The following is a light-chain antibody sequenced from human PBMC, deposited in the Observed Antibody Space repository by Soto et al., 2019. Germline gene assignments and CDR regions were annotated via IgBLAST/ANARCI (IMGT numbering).Light chain of an antibody. CDR3: QSYDSSLSGSRV. Sequence: QSVLTQPPSVSWAPGQRVTISCTGSSSNIGAGYDVHWYQQLPGTAPKLLIYRNSNRPTGVPDRFSGSKSGTSASLAITGLQAEDEADYYCQSYDSSLSGSRVFGIGTKVTVL. CDR2: RNS. V-gene: IGLV1-40*01. CDR1: SSNIGAGYD. J-gene: IGLJ1*01.